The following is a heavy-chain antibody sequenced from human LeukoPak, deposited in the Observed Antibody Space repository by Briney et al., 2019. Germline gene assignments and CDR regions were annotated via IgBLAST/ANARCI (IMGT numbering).Heavy chain of an antibody. CDR1: GFTFSSYS. Sequence: GGSLRLSCAASGFTFSSYSMNWVRQAPGKGLEWVSSISSSSSYIYYADSVKGRFTISRDNAKNSLYLQMNSLRAEGTAVYYCARDQLAVAGSDYWGQGTLVTVSS. CDR2: ISSSSSYI. V-gene: IGHV3-21*01. D-gene: IGHD6-19*01. CDR3: ARDQLAVAGSDY. J-gene: IGHJ4*02.